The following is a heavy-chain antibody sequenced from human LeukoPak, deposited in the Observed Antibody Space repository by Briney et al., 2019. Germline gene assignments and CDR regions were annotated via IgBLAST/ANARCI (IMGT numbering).Heavy chain of an antibody. Sequence: ASVKVSCKASGYTFTGYYMHWVRQAPGQRLEWMGWINAGNGNTKYSQKFQGRVTITRDTSASTAYMELSSLRSEDTAVYYCAREAVSGAFDIWGQGTMVTVSS. CDR2: INAGNGNT. D-gene: IGHD6-19*01. CDR1: GYTFTGYY. V-gene: IGHV1-3*01. CDR3: AREAVSGAFDI. J-gene: IGHJ3*02.